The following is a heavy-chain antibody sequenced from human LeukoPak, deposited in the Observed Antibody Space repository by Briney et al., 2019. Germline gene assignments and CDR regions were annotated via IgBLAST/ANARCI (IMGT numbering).Heavy chain of an antibody. CDR1: GYSFSSYW. CDR2: IYPGDSDT. J-gene: IGHJ4*02. D-gene: IGHD6-6*01. Sequence: GESLKISCKGSGYSFSSYWIGWVRQMPGRGLEWMGIIYPGDSDTRYSPSFQGQVTISADKSISTAYLQWSSLKASDTAMYYCARLDVAARRYYFDYWGQGTLVTVSS. CDR3: ARLDVAARRYYFDY. V-gene: IGHV5-51*01.